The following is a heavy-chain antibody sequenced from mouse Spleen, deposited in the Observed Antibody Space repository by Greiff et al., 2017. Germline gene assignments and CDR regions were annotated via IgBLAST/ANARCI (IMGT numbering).Heavy chain of an antibody. CDR2: ISSGGSYT. Sequence: EVQLVESGGGLVKPGGSLKLSCAASGFTFSSYAMSWVRQTPEKRLEWVATISSGGSYTYYPDSVKGRFTISRDNAKNTLYLQMSSLRSEDTAMYYCARHGSSHYYAMDYWGQGTSVTVSS. D-gene: IGHD1-1*01. CDR3: ARHGSSHYYAMDY. CDR1: GFTFSSYA. V-gene: IGHV5-9-3*01. J-gene: IGHJ4*01.